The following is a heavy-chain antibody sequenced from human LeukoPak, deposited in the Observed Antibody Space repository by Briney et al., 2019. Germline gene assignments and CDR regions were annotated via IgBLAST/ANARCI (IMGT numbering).Heavy chain of an antibody. CDR2: IKSKSDGETT. CDR1: GFTFTNAW. D-gene: IGHD3-10*01. CDR3: TTDLGTYYHGSQRLIPIDY. V-gene: IGHV3-15*01. Sequence: GGSLRLSCVDSGFTFTNAWMSWVRQAPGKGLEWIGRIKSKSDGETTNYAEPVRGRFTISRDDSKSAVYLQMNSLKIEDTAVYYCTTDLGTYYHGSQRLIPIDYWGQGTLVTVSS. J-gene: IGHJ4*02.